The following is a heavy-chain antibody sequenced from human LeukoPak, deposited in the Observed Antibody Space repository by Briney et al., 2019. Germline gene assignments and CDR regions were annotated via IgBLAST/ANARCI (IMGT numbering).Heavy chain of an antibody. CDR1: GFTFSSCE. J-gene: IGHJ3*02. D-gene: IGHD6-19*01. Sequence: TGGSLRLSCVVSGFTFSSCEMNWVRQAPGKGLEWVSVISGSGGSTYYADSVKGRFTISRDNSKNTLYLQMNSLRAEDTAVFYCAKPRGEEWLVGLYDAFDIWGQGTMVTVSS. CDR3: AKPRGEEWLVGLYDAFDI. CDR2: ISGSGGST. V-gene: IGHV3-23*01.